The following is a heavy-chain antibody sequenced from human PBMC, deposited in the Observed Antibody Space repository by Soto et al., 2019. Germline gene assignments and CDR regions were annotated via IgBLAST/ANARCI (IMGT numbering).Heavy chain of an antibody. CDR1: GFGFSTFS. CDR2: ISSSGDYI. V-gene: IGHV3-21*01. Sequence: EVQLVESGGGLVKPGGSLRLSCAASGFGFSTFSINWVRQAPGKGLEWLSSISSSGDYIYYSDSVKGRFTISRDNAKNSVFLQMDSLRADDTALYFCARDSNNRQLGMDVWGHGTAVTVSS. D-gene: IGHD2-2*01. J-gene: IGHJ6*02. CDR3: ARDSNNRQLGMDV.